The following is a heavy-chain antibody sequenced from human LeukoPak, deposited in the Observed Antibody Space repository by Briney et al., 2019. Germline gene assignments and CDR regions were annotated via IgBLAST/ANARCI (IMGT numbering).Heavy chain of an antibody. V-gene: IGHV1-2*06. CDR1: GYTFTGYY. D-gene: IGHD6-6*01. J-gene: IGHJ6*03. CDR2: INPNSGGT. Sequence: ASVKVSCKASGYTFTGYYMHWVRQAPGQGLEWMGRINPNSGGTNYAQKFQGRVTMTRDTSISTAYMELSRLRSDDTAVYYCARHPGSWYYYYYMDVWGKGTTVTVSS. CDR3: ARHPGSWYYYYYMDV.